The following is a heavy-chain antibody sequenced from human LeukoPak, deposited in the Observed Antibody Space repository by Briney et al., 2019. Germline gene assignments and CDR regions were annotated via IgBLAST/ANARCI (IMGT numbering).Heavy chain of an antibody. J-gene: IGHJ5*02. CDR1: GYTLTELS. V-gene: IGHV1-24*01. Sequence: ASVKLSCKVSGYTLTELSMHWVRQAPGKGLEWMGGFDPEDGETIYAQKFQGRVTMTEDTSTDTAYMELSSLRSEDTAVYYCATVSRDLGWFDPWGQGTLVTVSS. CDR3: ATVSRDLGWFDP. D-gene: IGHD7-27*01. CDR2: FDPEDGET.